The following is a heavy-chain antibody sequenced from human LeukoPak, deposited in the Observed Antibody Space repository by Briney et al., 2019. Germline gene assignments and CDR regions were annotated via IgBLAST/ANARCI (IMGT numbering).Heavy chain of an antibody. CDR2: ISAYNGNT. Sequence: ASVTLSFTASGYTCTIYGISWVRQAPGQGLEWMGWISAYNGNTNYAQKLQGRVTMTTDTSTSTAYMELRSLRSEDTAVYYCARANIPNWGISPDFDYWGQGTLVTVSS. J-gene: IGHJ4*02. V-gene: IGHV1-18*01. D-gene: IGHD7-27*01. CDR3: ARANIPNWGISPDFDY. CDR1: GYTCTIYG.